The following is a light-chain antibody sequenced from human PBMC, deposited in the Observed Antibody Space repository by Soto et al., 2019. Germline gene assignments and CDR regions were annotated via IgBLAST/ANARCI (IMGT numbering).Light chain of an antibody. V-gene: IGLV2-14*01. CDR2: DVS. Sequence: QSALTQPASVSGSPGQSITISCTGTSSDVGGYNYVSWYQQHPGKAPKLMIYDVSNRPSGVSNRFSGFKSGNTASLTISGLQVEDEADYYCSSYTSSSTPYYVFGTGTKVTVL. CDR3: SSYTSSSTPYYV. J-gene: IGLJ1*01. CDR1: SSDVGGYNY.